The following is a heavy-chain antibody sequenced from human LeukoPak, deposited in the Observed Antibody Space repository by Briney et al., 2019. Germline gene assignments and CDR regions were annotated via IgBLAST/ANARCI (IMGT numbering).Heavy chain of an antibody. V-gene: IGHV3-23*01. CDR2: ISGSGGST. D-gene: IGHD3-3*01. J-gene: IGHJ4*02. CDR3: AKDRGRIRFPTEIRPIDY. Sequence: GGSLRLSCAASGFTFSSYAMSWVRQAPGKGLEWVSTISGSGGSTYYADSVKGRFTISRDNSKNTLYLQMNSLRAEDTAVYYCAKDRGRIRFPTEIRPIDYWGQGTLVTVSS. CDR1: GFTFSSYA.